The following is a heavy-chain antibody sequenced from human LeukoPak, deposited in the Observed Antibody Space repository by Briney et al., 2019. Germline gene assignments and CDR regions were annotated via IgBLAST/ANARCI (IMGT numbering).Heavy chain of an antibody. Sequence: GGSLRLSCAASGFTFDDYAMHWVRQAPGKGLEWVSLISWDGGSTYYADSVKGRFTISRDNSKNSLYLQMNSLRAEDTALYYCAKDPGGLYVWGSYDYWGQGTLVTVSS. J-gene: IGHJ4*02. CDR2: ISWDGGST. CDR3: AKDPGGLYVWGSYDY. D-gene: IGHD3-16*01. V-gene: IGHV3-43D*03. CDR1: GFTFDDYA.